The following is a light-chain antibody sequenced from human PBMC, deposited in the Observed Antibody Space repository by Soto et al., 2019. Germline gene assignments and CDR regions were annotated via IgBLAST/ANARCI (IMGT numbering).Light chain of an antibody. Sequence: QSVLTQPASVSGYPGQSITISCTGASSDVGAYNYVAWCQQHPGKGPKLLIYDVSNRPSGFSSRFSGSKSGNTASLTISGLRAEDEADYFCSSYTTCSTYVFGTGTKVTVL. CDR2: DVS. CDR1: SSDVGAYNY. V-gene: IGLV2-14*01. J-gene: IGLJ1*01. CDR3: SSYTTCSTYV.